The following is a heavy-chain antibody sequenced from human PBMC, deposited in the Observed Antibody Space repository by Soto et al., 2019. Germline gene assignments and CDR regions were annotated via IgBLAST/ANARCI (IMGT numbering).Heavy chain of an antibody. J-gene: IGHJ4*02. V-gene: IGHV3-23*01. D-gene: IGHD6-19*01. CDR3: AKDTGSGIAVAGFDD. Sequence: PGGSLRLSCAASGFTFSSYAMSWVRQAPGKGLEWVSAISGSGGSTYYADSVKGRFTISRDNSKNTLYLQMNSLRAEDTAVYYCAKDTGSGIAVAGFDDWGQGALVTGSS. CDR2: ISGSGGST. CDR1: GFTFSSYA.